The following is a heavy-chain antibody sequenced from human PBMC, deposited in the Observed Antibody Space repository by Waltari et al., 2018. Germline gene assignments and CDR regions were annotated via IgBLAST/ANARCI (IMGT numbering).Heavy chain of an antibody. J-gene: IGHJ3*02. D-gene: IGHD1-7*01. CDR3: AREALGGTKAFDM. CDR2: INSTTGGA. V-gene: IGHV1-2*02. CDR1: GYTFTAYY. Sequence: QIQIMQSGAEVKKPGASVKVSCQASGYTFTAYYIHWARQAPGQGLEWMGVINSTTGGADCAQSFQGRVTVTRDTSISTVYMELSGLTSDDTAVYYCAREALGGTKAFDMWGQGTMVTVSS.